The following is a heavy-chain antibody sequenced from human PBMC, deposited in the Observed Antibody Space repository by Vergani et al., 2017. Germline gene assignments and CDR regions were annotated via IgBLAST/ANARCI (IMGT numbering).Heavy chain of an antibody. D-gene: IGHD3-22*01. Sequence: QVQLVQSGAEVKKPGSSVKVSCKASGGTFSSYTISWVRQAPGQGLEWMGRIIPILGIANYAQKFQGRVTITADKSTSTAYMELSSLRSEDTAVYYCARAGSYYYDSLDYWGQGTLVTVSS. J-gene: IGHJ4*02. CDR3: ARAGSYYYDSLDY. V-gene: IGHV1-69*02. CDR2: IIPILGIA. CDR1: GGTFSSYT.